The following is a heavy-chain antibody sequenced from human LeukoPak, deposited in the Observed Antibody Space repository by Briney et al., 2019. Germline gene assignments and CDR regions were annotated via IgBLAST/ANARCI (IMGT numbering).Heavy chain of an antibody. CDR2: IYHSGST. J-gene: IGHJ6*03. V-gene: IGHV4-38-2*02. CDR3: ARYYYYMDV. Sequence: TSETLSLTCTVSGYSISSGYYWGWIRQPPGKGLEWIGSIYHSGSTYYNPSLKSRVTISVDTSKNQFSLKLSSVTAADTAVYYCARYYYYMDVWGKGTTVTVSS. CDR1: GYSISSGYY.